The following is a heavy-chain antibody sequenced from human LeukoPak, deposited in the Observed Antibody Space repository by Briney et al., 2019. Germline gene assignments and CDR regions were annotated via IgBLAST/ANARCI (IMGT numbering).Heavy chain of an antibody. J-gene: IGHJ4*02. V-gene: IGHV3-23*01. CDR2: IKAGAEAT. Sequence: PGGSLRLSCEASGFTFSTYIMTWVRQAPGKGLEWVSTIKAGAEATFYADSVKDRFTISRDNSKNTLYLQMNSLRAEDTAVYYCAKATVLRFLEWLYGGFDYWGQGTQVTVSS. D-gene: IGHD3-3*01. CDR3: AKATVLRFLEWLYGGFDY. CDR1: GFTFSTYI.